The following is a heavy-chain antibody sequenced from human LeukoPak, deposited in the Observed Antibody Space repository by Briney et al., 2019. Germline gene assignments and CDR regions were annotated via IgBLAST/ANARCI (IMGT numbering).Heavy chain of an antibody. CDR1: GYTFTSYA. CDR2: INAGNGNT. J-gene: IGHJ4*02. D-gene: IGHD4-23*01. V-gene: IGHV1-3*01. CDR3: ATLPSGGKSGY. Sequence: ASVTVSCKASGYTFTSYAMHWVRQAPGQRLEWMGWINAGNGNTKYSQKFQGRVTITRDTSASTAYMELSSLRSEDTAVYYCATLPSGGKSGYWGQGTLVTVSS.